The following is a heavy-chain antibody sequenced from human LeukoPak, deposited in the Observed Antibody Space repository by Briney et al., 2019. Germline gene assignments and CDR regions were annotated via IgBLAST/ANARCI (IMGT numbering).Heavy chain of an antibody. Sequence: GGSLRLSCAASGFTFSNYAMNWVRQAPGKGLEWVSAISGGGGTTDYADSVRGRFTISRDKSKNTLYLQMNSLRAEDTAVYYCAKDPYLEYYDFWSGYSDYWGQGTLVTDSS. CDR2: ISGGGGTT. V-gene: IGHV3-23*01. CDR3: AKDPYLEYYDFWSGYSDY. CDR1: GFTFSNYA. J-gene: IGHJ4*02. D-gene: IGHD3-3*01.